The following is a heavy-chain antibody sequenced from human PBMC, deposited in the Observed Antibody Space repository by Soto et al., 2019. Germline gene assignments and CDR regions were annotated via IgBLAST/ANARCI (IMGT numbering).Heavy chain of an antibody. D-gene: IGHD2-15*01. CDR2: IFYAGRT. V-gene: IGHV4-30-4*01. J-gene: IGHJ4*02. CDR3: VRVGADIVGYYFDR. CDR1: GDSISSGEDY. Sequence: QVQLQESGPGLVKPSQTLSLNCIVSGDSISSGEDYWSWIRQPPGKGLEWIGYIFYAGRTHYNPSLKGRVSMSVDTSKNHFSMTLTSVTLADTAMYYCVRVGADIVGYYFDRLGRGIQVTVSS.